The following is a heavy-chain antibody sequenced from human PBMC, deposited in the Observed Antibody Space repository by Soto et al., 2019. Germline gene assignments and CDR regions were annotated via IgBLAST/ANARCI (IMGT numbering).Heavy chain of an antibody. CDR2: IYYSGST. Sequence: PSETLSLTCTVSGGSIGSYYWSWIRQPPGKGLEWIGYIYYSGSTNYNPSLKSRVTISVDTSKNQFSLKLSSVTAADTAVYYCAREGVSSSWYNYYGMDVWGQGTTVTVSS. CDR1: GGSIGSYY. D-gene: IGHD6-13*01. V-gene: IGHV4-59*01. CDR3: AREGVSSSWYNYYGMDV. J-gene: IGHJ6*02.